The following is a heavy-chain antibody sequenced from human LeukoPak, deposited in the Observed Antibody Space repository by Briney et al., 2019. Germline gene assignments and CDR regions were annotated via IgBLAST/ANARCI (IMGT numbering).Heavy chain of an antibody. Sequence: GGSLRLSCAVSGITLSNYGMSWVRQAPGKGLQWVAGISSSGGNTNYADSVKGRFTISRDNRKNTLYLQMNSLRAEDTAVYFCAKRGVVIRVILVGFHKEAYYFDSWGQGALVTVSS. CDR1: GITLSNYG. J-gene: IGHJ4*02. D-gene: IGHD3-22*01. CDR3: AKRGVVIRVILVGFHKEAYYFDS. CDR2: ISSSGGNT. V-gene: IGHV3-23*01.